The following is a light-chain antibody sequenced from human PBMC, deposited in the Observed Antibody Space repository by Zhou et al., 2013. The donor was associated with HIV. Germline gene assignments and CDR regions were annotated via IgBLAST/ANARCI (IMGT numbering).Light chain of an antibody. V-gene: IGLV1-40*01. J-gene: IGLJ2*01. CDR2: DNT. CDR3: QSYDSSLSGVV. CDR1: SSNIGAPYG. Sequence: QSVLAQTPSVSAAPGQRVPISCTGSSSNIGAPYGVHWYQQVPGRAPTLLIYDNTNRPSGVPDRFSGSKSGTSASLAITGLQAEDEADYYCQSYDSSLSGVVFGGGTKLTV.